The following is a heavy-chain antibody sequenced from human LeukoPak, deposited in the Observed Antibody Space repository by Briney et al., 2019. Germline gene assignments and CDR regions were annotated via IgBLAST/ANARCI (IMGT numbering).Heavy chain of an antibody. CDR2: LYSGGDT. CDR1: GFSVGTKY. CDR3: TRVGDHYHWYFDL. Sequence: GGSLTLSCAASGFSVGTKYMNWVRQAPGMGLEWVSILYSGGDTYYADSVKGRFTISRDNSRNTLSLQMNSLRVDDTAVYYCTRVGDHYHWYFDLWGRGTLVTVSS. V-gene: IGHV3-53*01. D-gene: IGHD3-10*01. J-gene: IGHJ2*01.